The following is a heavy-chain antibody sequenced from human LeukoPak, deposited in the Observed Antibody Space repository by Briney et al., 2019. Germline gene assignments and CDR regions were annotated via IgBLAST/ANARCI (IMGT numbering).Heavy chain of an antibody. D-gene: IGHD5-18*01. CDR3: ARGPWIQLSRIYYYYYYMDV. CDR2: IYYSGRT. CDR1: GGSISSSSYY. V-gene: IGHV4-39*01. J-gene: IGHJ6*03. Sequence: SETLSLTCTVSGGSISSSSYYWGWIRQPPGKGLEWIGSIYYSGRTYYNPSLKSRVTISVDTSKNQFSLKLSSVTAADTAVYYCARGPWIQLSRIYYYYYYMDVWGKGTTVTVSS.